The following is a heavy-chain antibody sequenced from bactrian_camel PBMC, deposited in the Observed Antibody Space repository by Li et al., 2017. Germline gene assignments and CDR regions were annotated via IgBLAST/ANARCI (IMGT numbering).Heavy chain of an antibody. D-gene: IGHD1*01. Sequence: HVQLVESGGGSVQAGGSLTLSCVASGYDINTICMAWFRQAPGKAREGVATLLSRTGSTIYADSVKGRFTISQDNAKNAVYLQMHSLKVEDTAMYYCAAASAGDTCAIYDWTYNYWGQGTQVTVS. CDR3: AAASAGDTCAIYDWTYNY. CDR2: LLSRTGST. CDR1: GYDINTIC. V-gene: IGHV3S53*01. J-gene: IGHJ4*01.